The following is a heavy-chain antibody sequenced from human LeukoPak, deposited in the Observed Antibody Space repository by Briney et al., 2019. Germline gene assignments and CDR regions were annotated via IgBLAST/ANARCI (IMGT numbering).Heavy chain of an antibody. V-gene: IGHV5-51*01. CDR2: IYPGDSDT. J-gene: IGHJ3*02. Sequence: GESLKISCKGSGYIFTSYWIGWVRQVPGKGLEWMGIIYPGDSDTRYSPSFQGQVTISADKSISTAYLQWSSLKASDTAMYYCARLKYCSSTSCPGDAFDIWGQGTMVTVSS. D-gene: IGHD2-2*01. CDR3: ARLKYCSSTSCPGDAFDI. CDR1: GYIFTSYW.